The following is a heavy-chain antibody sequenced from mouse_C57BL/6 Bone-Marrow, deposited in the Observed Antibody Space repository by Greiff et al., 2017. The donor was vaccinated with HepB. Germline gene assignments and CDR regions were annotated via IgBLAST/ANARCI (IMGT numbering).Heavy chain of an antibody. Sequence: VQLQQPGAELVKPGASVKLSCKASGYTFTSYWMHWVKQRPGQGLEWIGMIHPNSGSTNYNEKFKSKATLTVDKSSSTAYMQLSSLTSEDSAVYYCARPPIYYYGSSYHFDYWGKGTTLTVSS. CDR1: GYTFTSYW. CDR3: ARPPIYYYGSSYHFDY. D-gene: IGHD1-1*01. CDR2: IHPNSGST. J-gene: IGHJ2*01. V-gene: IGHV1-64*01.